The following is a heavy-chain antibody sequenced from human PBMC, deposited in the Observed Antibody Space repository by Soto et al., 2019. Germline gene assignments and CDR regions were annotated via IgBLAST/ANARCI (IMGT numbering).Heavy chain of an antibody. D-gene: IGHD3-3*01. CDR2: ISGSGGST. CDR1: GFTFSSYA. J-gene: IGHJ4*02. Sequence: EVQLLESGGGLVQPGGSLRLSCAASGFTFSSYAMSWVRQAPGKGLEWVSAISGSGGSTYYADSVKGRFTISRDNSKNTLYLQMNSLRAEDTAVYYCAKGQTSITIFGVVITYFDYWGQGTLVTVSS. V-gene: IGHV3-23*01. CDR3: AKGQTSITIFGVVITYFDY.